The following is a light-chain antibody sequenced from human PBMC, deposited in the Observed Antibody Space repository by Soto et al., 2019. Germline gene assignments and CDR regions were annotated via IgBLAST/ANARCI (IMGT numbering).Light chain of an antibody. J-gene: IGKJ1*01. V-gene: IGKV2-28*01. CDR3: MQALQTSWT. CDR2: LGS. CDR1: QSLLHSKGYNY. Sequence: DIVMTQSPLSLPVTPGEPASISCRSSQSLLHSKGYNYLDWYLQRPGQSPQLLIYLGSNRASGVPDRFSGSGSGTDFTLKISRVEAVDVGVYYCMQALQTSWTFGQGTKVEIK.